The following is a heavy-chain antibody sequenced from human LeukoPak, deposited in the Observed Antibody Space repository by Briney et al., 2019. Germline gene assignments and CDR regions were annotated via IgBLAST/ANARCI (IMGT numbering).Heavy chain of an antibody. CDR1: GFTFGDYA. CDR3: TRTIAYYYDSSGYYYTVGYYYYMDV. V-gene: IGHV3-49*04. D-gene: IGHD3-22*01. J-gene: IGHJ6*03. Sequence: PGGSLRLSCTASGFTFGDYAMSWVRQAPGKGLEWVGFIRSKAYGGTTEYAASVKGRFTISRDDSKSFAYLQMNSLKTEDTAVYYCTRTIAYYYDSSGYYYTVGYYYYMDVWGKGTTVTVSS. CDR2: IRSKAYGGTT.